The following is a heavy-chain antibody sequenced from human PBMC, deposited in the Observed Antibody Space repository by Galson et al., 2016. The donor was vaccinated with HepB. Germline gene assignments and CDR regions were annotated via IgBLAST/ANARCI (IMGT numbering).Heavy chain of an antibody. Sequence: PALVKPTQTLTLTCTFSGFSLSSTGLGVGWIRQPPGEAPEWLALFYWDDEKYYNPSLGTRLTITKDTSKNQVVLTVTNLDPVDTATYYCVRSRHEYFHSNAHTYQGMDVWGQGTTVTVSS. CDR2: FYWDDEK. CDR1: GFSLSSTGLG. D-gene: IGHD6-6*01. J-gene: IGHJ6*02. V-gene: IGHV2-5*02. CDR3: VRSRHEYFHSNAHTYQGMDV.